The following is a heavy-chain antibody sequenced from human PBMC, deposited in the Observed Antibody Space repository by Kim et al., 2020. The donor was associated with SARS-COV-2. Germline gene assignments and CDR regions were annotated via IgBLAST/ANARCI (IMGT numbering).Heavy chain of an antibody. CDR1: GFTFTNYW. V-gene: IGHV3-7*01. J-gene: IGHJ4*02. CDR3: GRSAE. Sequence: GGSLRLSCVASGFTFTNYWMSWVRQAPGKGLEWVANVKPDGSEKYYVDSVKGRFAISRDNAKNSLYLEMNSLRAEDTGVYYCGRSAEWGQGTLVTVSS. CDR2: VKPDGSEK.